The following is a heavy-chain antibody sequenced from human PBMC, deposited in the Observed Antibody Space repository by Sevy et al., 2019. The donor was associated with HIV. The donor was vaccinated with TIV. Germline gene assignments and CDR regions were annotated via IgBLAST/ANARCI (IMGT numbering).Heavy chain of an antibody. CDR3: ARDRTTGGYSSSWYDWFDP. CDR2: ISAYNGNT. CDR1: GYTFTSYG. D-gene: IGHD6-13*01. V-gene: IGHV1-18*01. Sequence: ASVKVSCKASGYTFTSYGISWVRQAPGQGLEWMGWISAYNGNTNYAQKLQGRVTMTTDTSTSTAYMELRSLRSDDTAVYYCARDRTTGGYSSSWYDWFDPWGQGTLVTVSS. J-gene: IGHJ5*02.